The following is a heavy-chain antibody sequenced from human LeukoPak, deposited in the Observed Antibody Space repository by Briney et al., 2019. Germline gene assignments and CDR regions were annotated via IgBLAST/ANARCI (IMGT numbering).Heavy chain of an antibody. J-gene: IGHJ5*02. CDR2: IYHSRST. CDR3: ARGPTGYYYDSSGYYP. CDR1: GYSISSGYY. V-gene: IGHV4-38-2*01. D-gene: IGHD3-22*01. Sequence: SETLSLTCAVSGYSISSGYYWGWIRQPPGKGLEWIGSIYHSRSTNYNPSLKSRVTISVDTSKNQFSLKLSSVTAADTAVYYCARGPTGYYYDSSGYYPWGQGTLVTVSS.